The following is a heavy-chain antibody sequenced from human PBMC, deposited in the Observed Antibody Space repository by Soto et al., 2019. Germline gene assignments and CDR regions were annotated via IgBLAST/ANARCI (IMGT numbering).Heavy chain of an antibody. J-gene: IGHJ4*02. CDR2: IDVGSANA. V-gene: IGHV1-58*01. Sequence: SVKVSCKTSGFTFSSSAVHWVRQARGHRLQWIGWIDVGSANANYAQMLHERVTISRDMSTSTAYMELSSLRPEDTAVYYCARGYFYDSSAYYSYLEYWSQGTLVTVSS. D-gene: IGHD3-22*01. CDR3: ARGYFYDSSAYYSYLEY. CDR1: GFTFSSSA.